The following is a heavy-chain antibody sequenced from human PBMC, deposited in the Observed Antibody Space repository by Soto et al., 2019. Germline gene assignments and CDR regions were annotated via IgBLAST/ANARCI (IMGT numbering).Heavy chain of an antibody. J-gene: IGHJ4*02. CDR1: GDSVSSVNYY. D-gene: IGHD3-16*01. Sequence: SETLSLTCTVSGDSVSSVNYYWGWIRQPPGKGLEWIGSIYYSGTAYYNPSLKSRVTISVDTSKNQFSLKLISVTAADTALYYCAKTRGPESTYYFGYWGQGTLVTVSS. CDR3: AKTRGPESTYYFGY. V-gene: IGHV4-39*01. CDR2: IYYSGTA.